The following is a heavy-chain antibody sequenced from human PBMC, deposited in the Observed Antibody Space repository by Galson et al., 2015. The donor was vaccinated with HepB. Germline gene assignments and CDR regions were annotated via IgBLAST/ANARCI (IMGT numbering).Heavy chain of an antibody. D-gene: IGHD3-16*02. CDR3: ARDRYDYIWGSYRYDMGEFDY. CDR2: ISAYNGNT. CDR1: GYTFTSYG. V-gene: IGHV1-18*01. Sequence: SCKASGYTFTSYGISWVRQAPGQGLEWMGWISAYNGNTNYAQKLQGRVTMTTDTSTSTAYMELRSLRSDDTAVYYCARDRYDYIWGSYRYDMGEFDYWGQGTLVTVSS. J-gene: IGHJ4*02.